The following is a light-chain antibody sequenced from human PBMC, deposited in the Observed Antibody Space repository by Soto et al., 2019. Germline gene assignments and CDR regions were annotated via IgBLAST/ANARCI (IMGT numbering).Light chain of an antibody. CDR2: GAS. CDR3: QQRSNWPPIT. Sequence: EVVMTQSPTTLSVSPGERATLSCRASQSVGSNLAWYQQKPGQAPRLLIYGASARATGIPARFSGSGSGTDFTLTISSLEPEDFAVYYCQQRSNWPPITFGQGTRLEI. V-gene: IGKV3-15*01. CDR1: QSVGSN. J-gene: IGKJ5*01.